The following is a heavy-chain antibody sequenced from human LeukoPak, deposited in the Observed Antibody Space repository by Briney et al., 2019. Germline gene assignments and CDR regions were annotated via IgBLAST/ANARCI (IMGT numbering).Heavy chain of an antibody. CDR1: GGSISGSY. J-gene: IGHJ4*02. Sequence: SETLSLTCSVSGGSISGSYWMWIRQSPGKGLEWIGYIYYSGATSYNPSFRGRVTFFVDMSKNQFSLKLSSVTAADTAMCYCAREIPAAGHFDYWGQGALVTVSS. CDR2: IYYSGAT. V-gene: IGHV4-59*12. D-gene: IGHD6-13*01. CDR3: AREIPAAGHFDY.